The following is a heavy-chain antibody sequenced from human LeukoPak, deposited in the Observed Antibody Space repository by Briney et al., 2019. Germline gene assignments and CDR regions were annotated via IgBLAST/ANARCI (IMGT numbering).Heavy chain of an antibody. V-gene: IGHV4-39*01. Sequence: SETLSLTCAVSGGSISSSIYYWGWIRQPPGKGMEWIGSIYYSGSTYYNPSLKSRVTISVDTSKNQFSLKLSSVTAADTAVYYCASLSAAMSYFDYWGQGTLVTVSS. CDR3: ASLSAAMSYFDY. CDR2: IYYSGST. D-gene: IGHD2-2*01. CDR1: GGSISSSIYY. J-gene: IGHJ4*02.